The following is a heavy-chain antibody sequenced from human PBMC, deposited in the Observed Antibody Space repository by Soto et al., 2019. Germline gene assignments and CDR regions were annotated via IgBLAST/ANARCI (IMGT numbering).Heavy chain of an antibody. Sequence: QVQLVQSGAEVKKPGSWVKVSCKASGGTFSSYTISWVRQAPGQGLEWMGRIIPILGIANYAQKFQGRVTITADKSTSTAYMELSSLRSEDTAVYYCAEPAGRWLQFEIWGQGTMVTVSS. CDR2: IIPILGIA. J-gene: IGHJ3*02. CDR3: AEPAGRWLQFEI. D-gene: IGHD5-12*01. CDR1: GGTFSSYT. V-gene: IGHV1-69*02.